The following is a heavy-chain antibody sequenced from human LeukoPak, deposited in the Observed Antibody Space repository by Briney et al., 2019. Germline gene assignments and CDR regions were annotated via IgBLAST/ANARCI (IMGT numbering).Heavy chain of an antibody. CDR3: ARDPLLWFGELLGYFDY. V-gene: IGHV4-34*01. Sequence: SETLSLTCAVYGGSFSAYYWSWIRQPPGKGLEWIGSIYYSGSTYYNPSLKSRVTISVDTSKNQFSLKLSSVTAADTAVYYCARDPLLWFGELLGYFDYWGQGTLVTVSS. J-gene: IGHJ4*02. CDR2: IYYSGST. CDR1: GGSFSAYY. D-gene: IGHD3-10*01.